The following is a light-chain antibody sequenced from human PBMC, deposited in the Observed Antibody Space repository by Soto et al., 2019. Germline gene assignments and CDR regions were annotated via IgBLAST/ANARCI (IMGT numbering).Light chain of an antibody. CDR3: QHYLSSPLT. CDR1: QGINNY. J-gene: IGKJ4*01. CDR2: AAS. Sequence: DIQMTQSPSSLSASVGDRVTITCRASQGINNYLAWFQQKPGKAPKSLIYAASSLHSGVPSKFSSSGSGEYLTLTISTLPPEDIAPYYCQHYLSSPLTFGGGTKVEI. V-gene: IGKV1-16*02.